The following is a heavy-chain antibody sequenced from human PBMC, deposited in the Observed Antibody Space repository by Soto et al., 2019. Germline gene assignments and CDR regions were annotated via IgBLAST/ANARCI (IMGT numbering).Heavy chain of an antibody. Sequence: GGSLRLSCAASGFTFSSYAMSWVRQAPGKGLEWVSAISGSGGSTYYADSVKGRFTISRDNSKNTLYLQMNSLRAEDTAVYYCAKIGYDFWSGYYVDYYYYMDVWGKGTTVTVSS. CDR3: AKIGYDFWSGYYVDYYYYMDV. D-gene: IGHD3-3*01. CDR2: ISGSGGST. J-gene: IGHJ6*03. CDR1: GFTFSSYA. V-gene: IGHV3-23*01.